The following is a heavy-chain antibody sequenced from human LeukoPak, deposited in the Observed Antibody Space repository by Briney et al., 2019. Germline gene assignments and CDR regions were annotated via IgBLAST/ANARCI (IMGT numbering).Heavy chain of an antibody. Sequence: ASVKVSCKASGYTFTSHDINWVRQAAGQGLEWMGWMNPNSGNSGYAQNFQGRVIMTRDTSISTAYMELHSLRSEDTAVYYCARGYWAAAAGKVSFVVSGASPKYFQHWGQGTLVTVSS. CDR3: ARGYWAAAAGKVSFVVSGASPKYFQH. J-gene: IGHJ1*01. V-gene: IGHV1-8*01. CDR1: GYTFTSHD. D-gene: IGHD6-13*01. CDR2: MNPNSGNS.